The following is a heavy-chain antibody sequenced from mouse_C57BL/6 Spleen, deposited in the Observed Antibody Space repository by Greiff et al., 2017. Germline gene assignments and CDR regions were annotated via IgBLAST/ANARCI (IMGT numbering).Heavy chain of an antibody. V-gene: IGHV1-61*01. CDR1: GYTFTSSW. CDR2: IYPSDSET. Sequence: QVQLQQPGAELVRPGSSVKLSCKASGYTFTSSWMDWVKQRPGQGLAWIGNIYPSDSETHYNQKFKDKATLTVDKSSSTAYMQLSSLTSEDSAVYYCALGGTSFDYWGQGTTLTVSS. D-gene: IGHD4-1*01. J-gene: IGHJ2*01. CDR3: ALGGTSFDY.